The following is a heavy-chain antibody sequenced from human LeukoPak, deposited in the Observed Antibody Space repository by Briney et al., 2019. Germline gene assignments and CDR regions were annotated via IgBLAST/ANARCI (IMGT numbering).Heavy chain of an antibody. CDR2: IYYSGST. V-gene: IGHV4-59*01. CDR3: ARGNYDFWSGYYDY. CDR1: GGSISSYY. J-gene: IGHJ4*02. Sequence: SETLSLTCTASGGSISSYYWSWIRQPPGKGLEWIGYIYYSGSTNYNPSLKSRVTISVDTSKNQFSLKLSSVTAADTAVYYCARGNYDFWSGYYDYWGQGNLVTVSS. D-gene: IGHD3-3*01.